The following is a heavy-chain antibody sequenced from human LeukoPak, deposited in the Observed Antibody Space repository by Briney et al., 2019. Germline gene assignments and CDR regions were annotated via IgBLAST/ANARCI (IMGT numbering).Heavy chain of an antibody. CDR1: GGTFSSYA. D-gene: IGHD3-10*01. CDR3: ARGYYGSGSYAGPVGY. J-gene: IGHJ4*02. CDR2: IIPIFGTA. V-gene: IGHV1-69*06. Sequence: ASVKVSCKASGGTFSSYAISWVRQAPGQGLEWMGGIIPIFGTANYAQKFQGRVTITADKSTSTAYMELSSLRSEDTAVYYCARGYYGSGSYAGPVGYWGQGTLVTVSS.